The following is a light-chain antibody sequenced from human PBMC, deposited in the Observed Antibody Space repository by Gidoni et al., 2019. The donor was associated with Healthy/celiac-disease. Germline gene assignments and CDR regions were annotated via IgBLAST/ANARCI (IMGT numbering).Light chain of an antibody. CDR1: QDISNY. V-gene: IGKV1-33*01. CDR3: QQYDNLHLT. Sequence: DIQMTQSPSSLSASVGDRVTITCQASQDISNYLNWYQQKPGKAPKLLIYDASHVVTGVPSRFSGSGSGTDFTFTISSLQPEDIATYYCQQYDNLHLTFGGXTKVEIK. J-gene: IGKJ4*01. CDR2: DAS.